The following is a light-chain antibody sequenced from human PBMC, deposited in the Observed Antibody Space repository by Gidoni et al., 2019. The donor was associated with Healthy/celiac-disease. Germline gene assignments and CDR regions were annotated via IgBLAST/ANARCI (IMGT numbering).Light chain of an antibody. V-gene: IGKV1-39*01. CDR1: QSISSY. Sequence: DIQMTQSPSSLSASVGDRVTITCRASQSISSYFHWYQQKQGKAPKLLVDAASSLHSGAPSRFSGSGSGTDFTLTISRLQPVDVASCYCQQSYPPARTFGQGTKVEIK. CDR3: QQSYPPART. J-gene: IGKJ1*01. CDR2: AAS.